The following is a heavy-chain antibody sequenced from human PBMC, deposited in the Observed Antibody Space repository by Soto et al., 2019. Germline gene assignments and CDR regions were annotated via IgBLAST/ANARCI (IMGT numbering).Heavy chain of an antibody. J-gene: IGHJ5*01. CDR3: ARDPRGVVRAGDSWLDS. D-gene: IGHD2-2*01. Sequence: GASVKVSCKASGYTFTSYGISWLRQAPGQGLEWMGWISAYNGNTNYAQKLQGRVTMTTDTSTSTAYMELRSLRSDDTAVYYCARDPRGVVRAGDSWLDSWGQGNLVIVSS. V-gene: IGHV1-18*04. CDR2: ISAYNGNT. CDR1: GYTFTSYG.